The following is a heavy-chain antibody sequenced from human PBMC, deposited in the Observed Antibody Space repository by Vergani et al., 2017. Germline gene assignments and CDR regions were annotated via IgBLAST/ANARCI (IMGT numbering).Heavy chain of an antibody. J-gene: IGHJ5*02. Sequence: QVQLQQWGAGLLKPSETLSLTCAVYGGSFSGYYWSWIRQPPGKGLEWIGEINPSGSTNYNPSLKSRVTISVDTSKNQFSLKLSSVTAADTAVYYCARPPRGEGNWFDPGSQGSLVTVS. CDR1: GGSFSGYY. CDR3: ARPPRGEGNWFDP. CDR2: INPSGST. V-gene: IGHV4-34*01. D-gene: IGHD5-12*01.